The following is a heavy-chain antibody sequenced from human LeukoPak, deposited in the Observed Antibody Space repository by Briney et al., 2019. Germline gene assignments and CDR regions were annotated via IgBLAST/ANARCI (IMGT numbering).Heavy chain of an antibody. CDR2: IYYSGST. CDR3: ARPDYDILTGGPWDHGMDV. D-gene: IGHD3-9*01. CDR1: GGSISSSSYY. V-gene: IGHV4-39*01. Sequence: SETLSLTCTVSGGSISSSSYYWGWIRQPPGKGLEWIGSIYYSGSTYYNPSLKSRVTISVDTSKNQFSLKLSSVTAADTAVYYCARPDYDILTGGPWDHGMDVWGQGTTVTVSS. J-gene: IGHJ6*02.